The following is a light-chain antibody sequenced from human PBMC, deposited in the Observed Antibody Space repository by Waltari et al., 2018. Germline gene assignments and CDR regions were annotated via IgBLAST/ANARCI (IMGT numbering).Light chain of an antibody. Sequence: QPETCPQYLMKVYSDGSHTKGDEMPDRFSGSSAGAERYLSIASLQSEDEADYYCQTGGHGTWVFGGGTKLTVL. CDR3: QTGGHGTWV. J-gene: IGLJ3*02. V-gene: IGLV4-69*01. CDR2: VYSDGSH.